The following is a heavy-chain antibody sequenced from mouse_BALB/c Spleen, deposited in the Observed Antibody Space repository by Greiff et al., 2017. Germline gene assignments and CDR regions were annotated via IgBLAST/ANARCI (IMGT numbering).Heavy chain of an antibody. Sequence: EVKVEESGPGLVKPSQSLSLTCTVTGYSITSDYAWNWIRQFPGNKLEWMGYISYSGSTSYNPSLKSRISITRDTSKNQFFLQLNSVTTEDTATYYCARQDYFDYWGQGTTLTVSS. CDR1: GYSITSDYA. J-gene: IGHJ2*01. V-gene: IGHV3-2*02. CDR2: ISYSGST. CDR3: ARQDYFDY.